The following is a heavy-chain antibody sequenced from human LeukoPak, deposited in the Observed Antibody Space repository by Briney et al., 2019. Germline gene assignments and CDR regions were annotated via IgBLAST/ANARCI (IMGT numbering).Heavy chain of an antibody. J-gene: IGHJ4*02. CDR3: AKDGGVVLWFVELPSYFDY. CDR2: LSRRGGTT. CDR1: GFTFSSYA. Sequence: VSLSLSCPASGFTFSSYAMSWVRQARLKGLEWISSLSRRGGTTYYADSVKGRFTISRHNSKNTLYLHMNSLCAEDTGVYYCAKDGGVVLWFVELPSYFDYWGLGTLVTVSS. D-gene: IGHD3-10*01. V-gene: IGHV3-23*01.